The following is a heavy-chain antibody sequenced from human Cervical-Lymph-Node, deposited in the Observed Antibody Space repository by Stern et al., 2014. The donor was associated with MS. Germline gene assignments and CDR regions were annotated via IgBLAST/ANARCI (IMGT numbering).Heavy chain of an antibody. CDR2: IYYSGST. D-gene: IGHD3-22*01. Sequence: QVQLQESGPGLVKPSQTLSLTCTVSGGSISSGDYYWSWIRQPPGKGLEWIGYIYYSGSTYYNPSLKSRVTISVDTSKNQISLKLSSVTAADTAVYYCARDSSGYYSNFDYWGQGTLVTVSS. V-gene: IGHV4-30-4*01. CDR3: ARDSSGYYSNFDY. CDR1: GGSISSGDYY. J-gene: IGHJ4*02.